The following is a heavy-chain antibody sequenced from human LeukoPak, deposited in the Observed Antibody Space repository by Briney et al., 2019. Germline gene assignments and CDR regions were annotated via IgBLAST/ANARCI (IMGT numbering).Heavy chain of an antibody. J-gene: IGHJ4*02. CDR3: ARGSTTVTTLDY. D-gene: IGHD4-17*01. CDR1: GFTFSSCG. CDR2: IWYDGSNK. V-gene: IGHV3-33*08. Sequence: GGSLRLSCAASGFTFSSCGMHWVRQAPGKGLEWVAVIWYDGSNKYYADSVKGRFTISRDNSKNTLYLQMNSLRAEDTAVYYCARGSTTVTTLDYWGQGTLVTVSS.